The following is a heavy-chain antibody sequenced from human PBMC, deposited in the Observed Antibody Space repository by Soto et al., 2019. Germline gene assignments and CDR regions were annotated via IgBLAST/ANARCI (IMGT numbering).Heavy chain of an antibody. Sequence: GGSLRLSCTASGFTFGDYAMSWVRQAPGKGLEWVGFIRSKAYGGTTEYAASVKGRFTISRDDSKSIAYLQMNSLKTEDTAVYYCTRVFYDFWTYYYGMDVWGQGTTVT. CDR3: TRVFYDFWTYYYGMDV. CDR2: IRSKAYGGTT. D-gene: IGHD3-3*01. J-gene: IGHJ6*02. CDR1: GFTFGDYA. V-gene: IGHV3-49*04.